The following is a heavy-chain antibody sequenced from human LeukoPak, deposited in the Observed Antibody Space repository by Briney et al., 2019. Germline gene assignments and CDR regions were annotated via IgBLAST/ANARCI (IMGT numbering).Heavy chain of an antibody. D-gene: IGHD4-17*01. CDR2: INPSGGST. CDR1: GYTFITYY. Sequence: ASVKVSCKASGYTFITYYMHWVRQAPGQGLEWMGMINPSGGSTRYAQKLQGRVTVTRDMSTTTVYMELTSLIFEDTAVYYCARVGVTTYEAFDMWGQGTMVIVSS. V-gene: IGHV1-46*04. J-gene: IGHJ3*02. CDR3: ARVGVTTYEAFDM.